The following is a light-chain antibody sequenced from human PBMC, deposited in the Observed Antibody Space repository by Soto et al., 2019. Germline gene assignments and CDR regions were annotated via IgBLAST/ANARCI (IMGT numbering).Light chain of an antibody. Sequence: QSVLTQPPSASGSPGQSVAISCTGTSSDVGGYNYVSWYQQHPGKAPKLMIYAFSKRPSGVPDRFSGSKSGNTASLTVCGLLADDRADYFCSSYAGIHIVLGAGNKLNVL. CDR1: SSDVGGYNY. V-gene: IGLV2-8*01. J-gene: IGLJ2*01. CDR3: SSYAGIHIV. CDR2: AFS.